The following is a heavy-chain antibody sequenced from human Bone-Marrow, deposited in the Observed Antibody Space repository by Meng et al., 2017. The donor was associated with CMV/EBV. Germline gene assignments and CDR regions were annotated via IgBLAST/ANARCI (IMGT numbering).Heavy chain of an antibody. J-gene: IGHJ5*02. CDR1: GGSFSSSNW. Sequence: SETLSLTCAVSGGSFSSSNWWSWVRQPPGKGLEWIGEIYHSGSTNYNPSLKSRFTISVDKSKNQFSLKLSSVTAADTAVYYCARDSCSSTSCNHNWFDPWGQGTLVTVSS. V-gene: IGHV4-4*02. CDR3: ARDSCSSTSCNHNWFDP. CDR2: IYHSGST. D-gene: IGHD2-2*01.